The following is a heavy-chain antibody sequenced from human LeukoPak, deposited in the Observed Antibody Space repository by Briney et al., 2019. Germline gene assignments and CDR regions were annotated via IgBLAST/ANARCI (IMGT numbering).Heavy chain of an antibody. CDR3: ARGRNADTAMVIVFFDY. CDR2: IYHSGST. Sequence: PSETLSLTCTVSGYSISSGYYWGWIRPPPGKGLEWIGSIYHSGSTYYNPSLKSRVTISVDTSKNQFSLKLSSVTAADTAVYYCARGRNADTAMVIVFFDYWGQGTLVTVSS. CDR1: GYSISSGYY. J-gene: IGHJ4*02. D-gene: IGHD5-18*01. V-gene: IGHV4-38-2*02.